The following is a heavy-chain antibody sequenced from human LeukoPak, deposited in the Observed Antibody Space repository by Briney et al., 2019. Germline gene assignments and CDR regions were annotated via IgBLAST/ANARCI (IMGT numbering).Heavy chain of an antibody. CDR2: INHSGST. CDR1: GGSLSGYY. J-gene: IGHJ4*02. D-gene: IGHD4-17*01. CDR3: ARARGDYGRSFDY. V-gene: IGHV4-34*01. Sequence: SETLSLTCAVSGGSLSGYYWTWIRQPPGKGLEWIGEINHSGSTNYNPSLKSRVTISVDTSRKQFFLRLSSVAAADTAMYYCARARGDYGRSFDYWGQGTLVTVSS.